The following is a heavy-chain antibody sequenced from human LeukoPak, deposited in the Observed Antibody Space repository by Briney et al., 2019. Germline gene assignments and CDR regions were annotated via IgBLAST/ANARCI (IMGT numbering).Heavy chain of an antibody. V-gene: IGHV3-30*18. CDR2: ISYDGSNK. D-gene: IGHD3-10*01. J-gene: IGHJ4*02. CDR1: GFTFSSYG. Sequence: PGGSLRLSCAASGFTFSSYGMHWVRRAPGKGLEWVAVISYDGSNKYYADSVKGRFTISRDNSKNTLYLQMNSLRAEDTAVYYCAKSSDYYGSGSFYFDYWGQGTLVTVSS. CDR3: AKSSDYYGSGSFYFDY.